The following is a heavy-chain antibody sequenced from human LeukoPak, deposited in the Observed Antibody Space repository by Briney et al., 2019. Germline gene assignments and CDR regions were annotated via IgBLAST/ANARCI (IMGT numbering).Heavy chain of an antibody. V-gene: IGHV4-34*01. CDR1: GGSFSGYY. Sequence: PSETLSLTCAVYGGSFSGYYWSWIRQPPGKGLEWIGEINHSGSTNYNPSLKRRVTISVDTSKNQFSLKLNSVTAADTAVYFCARGSGYSYYFDYWGQGTLVTVSS. J-gene: IGHJ4*02. D-gene: IGHD3-22*01. CDR2: INHSGST. CDR3: ARGSGYSYYFDY.